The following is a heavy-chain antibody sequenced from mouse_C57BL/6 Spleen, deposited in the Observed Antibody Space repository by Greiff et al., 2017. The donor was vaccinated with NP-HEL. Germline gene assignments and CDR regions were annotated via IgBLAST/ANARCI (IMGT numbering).Heavy chain of an antibody. Sequence: EVQRVESGGGLVKPGGSLKLSCAAFGFTFSDYGMHWVRQAPEKGLEWVAYISSGSSTIYYADIVKGRFTITRDNAKNTLFRQMTSLRSEDTAMYYCASGYYAMDYWGQGTSVNVS. V-gene: IGHV5-17*01. CDR1: GFTFSDYG. CDR3: ASGYYAMDY. CDR2: ISSGSSTI. J-gene: IGHJ4*01.